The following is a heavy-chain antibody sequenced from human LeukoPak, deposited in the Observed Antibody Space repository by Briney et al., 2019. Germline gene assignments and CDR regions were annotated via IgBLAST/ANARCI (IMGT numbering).Heavy chain of an antibody. J-gene: IGHJ6*02. CDR1: GYTFTSYA. V-gene: IGHV7-4-1*02. D-gene: IGHD2-2*01. CDR3: ATPRGRDCSSTSCYRAYYYYGMDV. CDR2: INTNTGNP. Sequence: ASVKVSCKASGYTFTSYAMNWVRQAPGQGLEWMGWINTNTGNPTYAQGFTGRFVFSLDTSVSTAYLQISSLKAEDTAVYYRATPRGRDCSSTSCYRAYYYYGMDVWGQGTTVTVSS.